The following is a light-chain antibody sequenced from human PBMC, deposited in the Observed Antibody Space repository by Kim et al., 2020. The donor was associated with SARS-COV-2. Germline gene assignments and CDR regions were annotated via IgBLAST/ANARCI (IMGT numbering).Light chain of an antibody. CDR3: HQYNNWRT. Sequence: EVVMTQSPATLSVSPGERVTLSCRASQSVSSNLAWSQHKPGQAPRLLIYGASTRATGIPARFSGSGSGTEFTLTISSLQSEDFAVYYCHQYNNWRTFCQGTKLEI. CDR1: QSVSSN. CDR2: GAS. V-gene: IGKV3-15*01. J-gene: IGKJ2*01.